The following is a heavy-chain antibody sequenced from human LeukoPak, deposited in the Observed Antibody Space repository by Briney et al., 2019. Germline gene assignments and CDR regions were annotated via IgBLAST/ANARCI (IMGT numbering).Heavy chain of an antibody. CDR2: IPFDGSNQ. D-gene: IGHD5-24*01. CDR3: ARDWDGYNWYWYFDL. V-gene: IGHV3-30-3*01. Sequence: GGSLRLSCAASGFTFSTYAMHWVRQAPGKGLEWVAVIPFDGSNQYYADSAKGRFTISRDNSKNTLYLQMNSLRAEDTAVYYCARDWDGYNWYWYFDLWGRGTLVTVSS. J-gene: IGHJ2*01. CDR1: GFTFSTYA.